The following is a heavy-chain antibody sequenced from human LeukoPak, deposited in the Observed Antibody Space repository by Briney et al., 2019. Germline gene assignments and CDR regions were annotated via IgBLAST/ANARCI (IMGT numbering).Heavy chain of an antibody. Sequence: GGSLKISCQGSGSSFSNYWIGWVRQMPGKGLEWMGIIYPGDSDTRFSPSFQGQVTFSADKSISTAYLQWSSLKASDTAMYYRARLPHYYMDVWGKGTTVTVSS. J-gene: IGHJ6*03. V-gene: IGHV5-51*01. CDR3: ARLPHYYMDV. CDR2: IYPGDSDT. CDR1: GSSFSNYW.